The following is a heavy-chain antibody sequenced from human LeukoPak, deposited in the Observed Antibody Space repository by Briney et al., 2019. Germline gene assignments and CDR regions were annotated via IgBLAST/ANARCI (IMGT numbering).Heavy chain of an antibody. CDR1: GYTFTGYY. D-gene: IGHD6-13*01. J-gene: IGHJ2*01. V-gene: IGHV1-2*02. CDR3: ARAGIAATGSLYFDL. CDR2: INPNSGVT. Sequence: ASVKVSCKASGYTFTGYYIHWVRQAPGQGLEWMGWINPNSGVTNYAQKFQGRVTMTRDTSISTAYMEVSRLRSDDTAVYYCARAGIAATGSLYFDLWGRGTLVIVSS.